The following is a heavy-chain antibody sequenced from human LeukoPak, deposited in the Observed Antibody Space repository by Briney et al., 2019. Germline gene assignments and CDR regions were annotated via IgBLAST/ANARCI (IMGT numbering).Heavy chain of an antibody. V-gene: IGHV3-23*01. CDR3: ASQTTVKYYFDY. Sequence: GGSLRLSCAASGFTFSSYAMSWVRQAPGKGLEWVSAMSGSGGSTYYADSVKGRFTISRDNSKNTLYLQLNSLRGEDTAVYYCASQTTVKYYFDYWGQGTLVTVSS. CDR1: GFTFSSYA. D-gene: IGHD4-17*01. J-gene: IGHJ4*02. CDR2: MSGSGGST.